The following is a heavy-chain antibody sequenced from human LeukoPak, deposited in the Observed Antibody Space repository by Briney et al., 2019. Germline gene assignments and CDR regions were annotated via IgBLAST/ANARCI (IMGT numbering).Heavy chain of an antibody. CDR1: GGSFSGSY. Sequence: SETLSLTCAVYGGSFSGSYWTWIRQPPGKGLEWIEEINHSGSTNYNPSLKSRVTISLDTSKNQFSLRLSSVTAADTAVYYCARVMTTVTTFKTYSYGMDVWGQGTTVTVSS. V-gene: IGHV4-34*01. D-gene: IGHD4-17*01. CDR3: ARVMTTVTTFKTYSYGMDV. J-gene: IGHJ6*02. CDR2: INHSGST.